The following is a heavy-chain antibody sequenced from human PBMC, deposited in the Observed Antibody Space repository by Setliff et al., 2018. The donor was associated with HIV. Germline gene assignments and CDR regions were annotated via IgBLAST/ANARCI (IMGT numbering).Heavy chain of an antibody. J-gene: IGHJ3*02. CDR2: ITYSGSA. CDR3: ARQGAGYYFDSSDYYTGNGFDM. V-gene: IGHV4-30-4*08. CDR1: GGSISSDDYY. Sequence: KTSETLSLTCTVSGGSISSDDYYWNWIRQPPGKGLEWIGYITYSGSAYYNPSLKSRVTISIDTSNNQISRRLSSVTAADTAMYYGARQGAGYYFDSSDYYTGNGFDMWGPGTMVTVS. D-gene: IGHD3-22*01.